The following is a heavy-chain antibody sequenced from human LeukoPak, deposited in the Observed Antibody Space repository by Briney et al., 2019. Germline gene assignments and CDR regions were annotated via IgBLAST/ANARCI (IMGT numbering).Heavy chain of an antibody. CDR1: GYNFISYY. Sequence: VASVKVSCKASGYNFISYYMHWVRQAPGQGLEWMGIINPSGGSTSYAQRFQDRVTMTRDTSTSTVYMELSSLKSEDTAVYYCAREDVVLVDAVRYYYYGMGVWGQGTTVTVSS. J-gene: IGHJ6*02. V-gene: IGHV1-46*01. CDR3: AREDVVLVDAVRYYYYGMGV. D-gene: IGHD2-8*01. CDR2: INPSGGST.